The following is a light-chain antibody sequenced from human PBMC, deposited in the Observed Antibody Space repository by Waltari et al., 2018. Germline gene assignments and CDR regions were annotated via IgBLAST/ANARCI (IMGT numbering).Light chain of an antibody. CDR1: SSDVGTYKR. CDR2: AVS. CDR3: SSYAVSSKGV. Sequence: QSALTQPASVSGSPGQSITIPCTGTSSDVGTYKRVSWYQQHPGKAPKLMIYAVSKRASGVAARCSGSKSGDMASLTISGLQPEDEAEYFCSSYAVSSKGVVGGGTKVTVL. V-gene: IGLV2-23*02. J-gene: IGLJ2*01.